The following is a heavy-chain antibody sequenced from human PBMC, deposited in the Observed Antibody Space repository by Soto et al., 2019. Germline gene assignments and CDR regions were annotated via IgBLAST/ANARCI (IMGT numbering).Heavy chain of an antibody. J-gene: IGHJ4*02. CDR2: VDPRAGST. V-gene: IGHV1-46*01. Sequence: QVQLVQSGAEMKRPGASVILSCKASGYIFTTYSIHWVRQTAGQGLEWMAKVDPRAGSTGYAQKFRGRVAMVWATSAGTVSMEVSSPTSDVTATYYCARVRSSGREFDYWGQGTQVTVSS. CDR1: GYIFTTYS. D-gene: IGHD6-25*01. CDR3: ARVRSSGREFDY.